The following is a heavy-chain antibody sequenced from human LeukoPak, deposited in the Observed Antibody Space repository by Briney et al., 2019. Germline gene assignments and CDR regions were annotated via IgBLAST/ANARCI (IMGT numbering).Heavy chain of an antibody. J-gene: IGHJ5*02. CDR2: IYHSGST. CDR1: GYSISSGYY. D-gene: IGHD3-16*02. Sequence: SVTLSFTCTVSGYSISSGYYWGWTRQPPGKGLGWIGSIYHSGSTYYTPSLKSRVTISVDTSKSQFSLKLSSVTAADTAVYYCARDHRYPSNWFDHWGQGTLVTVSS. CDR3: ARDHRYPSNWFDH. V-gene: IGHV4-38-2*02.